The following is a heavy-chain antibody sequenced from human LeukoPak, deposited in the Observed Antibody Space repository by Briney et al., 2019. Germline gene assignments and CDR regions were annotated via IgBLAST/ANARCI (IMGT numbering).Heavy chain of an antibody. CDR3: ARREYQGEYFDY. D-gene: IGHD3-10*01. V-gene: IGHV1-46*01. Sequence: ASVKVSCKASGYTFTSYYMHWVRQAPGQGLEWMGIINPSGGSTSYAQKFQGRVSMTRDTSTSTVYMELSSLRSEDTAVYYCARREYQGEYFDYWGQGTLVTVSS. CDR2: INPSGGST. CDR1: GYTFTSYY. J-gene: IGHJ4*02.